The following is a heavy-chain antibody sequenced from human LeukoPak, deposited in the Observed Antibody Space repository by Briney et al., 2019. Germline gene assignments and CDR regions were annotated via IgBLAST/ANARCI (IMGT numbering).Heavy chain of an antibody. Sequence: PSETLSLTCTVSGGSISSYYWSWIRQPAGKGLEWIGHIYSTGSTNYNPSLKSRVTMSVDTSKNQFSLKLSSVTAADTAVYYCASDSPYDSSGYYDYYYMDVWGKGTTVTVSS. D-gene: IGHD3-22*01. V-gene: IGHV4-4*07. CDR3: ASDSPYDSSGYYDYYYMDV. J-gene: IGHJ6*03. CDR2: IYSTGST. CDR1: GGSISSYY.